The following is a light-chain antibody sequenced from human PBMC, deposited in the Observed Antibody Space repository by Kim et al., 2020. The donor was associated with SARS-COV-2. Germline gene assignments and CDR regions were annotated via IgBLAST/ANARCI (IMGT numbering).Light chain of an antibody. J-gene: IGKJ2*03. V-gene: IGKV3-15*01. Sequence: VSRGESAPRSCRASQSVSSNVAWYQQKPGQAPRLLIYVASTRATGIPARFIGSGSGTEFTLTISSLQSEDFAVYYCQQYNNWPPYSFGQGTKLEFK. CDR3: QQYNNWPPYS. CDR2: VAS. CDR1: QSVSSN.